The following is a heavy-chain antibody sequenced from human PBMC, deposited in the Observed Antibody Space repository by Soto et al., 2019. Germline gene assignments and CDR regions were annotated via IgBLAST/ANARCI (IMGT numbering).Heavy chain of an antibody. V-gene: IGHV1-18*01. D-gene: IGHD6-19*01. CDR3: ARHEVACTSCLDY. Sequence: ASVKVSCKASGYAFTSYGISWVRQDPGQGLEWMGWISAYNGNTNYAQKLQGRVTMTTDTSTSTAYMELRSLRSDDPAVYYCARHEVACTSCLDYWGQGTLVTVSS. CDR2: ISAYNGNT. CDR1: GYAFTSYG. J-gene: IGHJ4*02.